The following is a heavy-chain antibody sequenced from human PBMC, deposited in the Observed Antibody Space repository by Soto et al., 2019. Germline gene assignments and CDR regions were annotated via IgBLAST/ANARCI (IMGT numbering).Heavy chain of an antibody. CDR3: ARDKITGRFDE. V-gene: IGHV4-34*01. D-gene: IGHD2-8*02. CDR2: INHSGST. CDR1: GGSFSGYY. J-gene: IGHJ4*02. Sequence: PSETLSLTCAVYGGSFSGYYWSWIRQPPGKGLEWIGEINHSGSTNYNPSLKSRVTISVDTSKNQFSLKLSSVTAADTAVYYCARDKITGRFDEWGQGTLVTVSS.